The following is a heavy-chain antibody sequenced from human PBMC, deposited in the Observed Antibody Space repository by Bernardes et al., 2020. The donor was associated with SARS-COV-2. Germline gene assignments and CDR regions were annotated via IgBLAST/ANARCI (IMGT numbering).Heavy chain of an antibody. CDR1: GGSISSSNYY. CDR2: IYSSGNS. CDR3: ARITAADTFMDV. J-gene: IGHJ6*02. D-gene: IGHD6-13*01. V-gene: IGHV4-39*01. Sequence: SETLSLTCTVSGGSISSSNYYWGWIRQAPGKGLEWIGSIYSSGNSYYSPSLQSRVTESVDTSKNQFSLSLSFVTAADTAVYYCARITAADTFMDVWGQGTTVTVSS.